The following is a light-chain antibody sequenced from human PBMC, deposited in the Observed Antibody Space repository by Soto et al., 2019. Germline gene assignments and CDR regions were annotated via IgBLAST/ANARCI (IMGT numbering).Light chain of an antibody. J-gene: IGLJ1*01. V-gene: IGLV2-11*01. Sequence: QSALTQPRSVSGSPGQSVTISCTGTSSDVGGYNYVSWYQQHPGKAPKLMIYDVSKRPSGVPDRFSGSKSGNTASLTISGPQAEDEADYYCCSYAGSYTYVFGTGTKVNV. CDR3: CSYAGSYTYV. CDR1: SSDVGGYNY. CDR2: DVS.